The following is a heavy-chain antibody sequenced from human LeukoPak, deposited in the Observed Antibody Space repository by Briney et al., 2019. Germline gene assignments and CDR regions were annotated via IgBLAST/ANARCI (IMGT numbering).Heavy chain of an antibody. Sequence: GGSLRLSCAVSGFTVSTYLMHWVRRAPGEGLLLVSRIKHDGSDISYADSVKGRSTISRDNAKNTLYLQMNSLRADDTAIYYCVRDSNFKIDYWGQGTLVTVSS. CDR1: GFTVSTYL. CDR2: IKHDGSDI. J-gene: IGHJ4*02. D-gene: IGHD5-24*01. V-gene: IGHV3-74*01. CDR3: VRDSNFKIDY.